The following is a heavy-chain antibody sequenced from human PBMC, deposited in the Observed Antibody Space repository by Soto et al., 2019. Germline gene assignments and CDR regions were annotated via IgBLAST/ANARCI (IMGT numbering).Heavy chain of an antibody. D-gene: IGHD3-3*02. CDR1: GGSISSGGYY. Sequence: SETLSLTCTVSGGSISSGGYYWSWIRQHPGKGLEWIGYIYYSGSTYYNPSLTSRVTISVDKSKNHFSLKLTSVTAADTAVYYCAARHFWSRPWTDRRLDYWGQGTLVAVSS. V-gene: IGHV4-31*09. CDR2: IYYSGST. CDR3: AARHFWSRPWTDRRLDY. J-gene: IGHJ4*02.